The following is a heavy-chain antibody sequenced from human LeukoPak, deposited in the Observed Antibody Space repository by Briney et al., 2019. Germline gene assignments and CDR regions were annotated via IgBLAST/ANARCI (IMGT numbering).Heavy chain of an antibody. D-gene: IGHD1-26*01. CDR2: INHSGST. V-gene: IGHV4-34*01. CDR3: ARGGGYSGSYYNYFDY. J-gene: IGHJ4*02. CDR1: GGSFSGYY. Sequence: PSETLSLTCAVYGGSFSGYYWSWIRQPPGKGLEWIGGINHSGSTNYNPSLKSRVTISVDTSKNQFSLKLSSVTAADTAVYYCARGGGYSGSYYNYFDYWGQGTLVTVSS.